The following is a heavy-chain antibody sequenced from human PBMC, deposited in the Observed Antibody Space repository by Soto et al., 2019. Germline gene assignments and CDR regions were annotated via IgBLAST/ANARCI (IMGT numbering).Heavy chain of an antibody. Sequence: GSLKICCKGSGDTFTSYWISWVRQMPGKGLEWMGKIDPSDSYTNYSPSFQGHVTISADKSVNTAYLQWRSLKASDTAVYYCARHEVANWVDPWGQGTLVTVSS. V-gene: IGHV5-10-1*01. CDR1: GDTFTSYW. J-gene: IGHJ5*02. CDR3: ARHEVANWVDP. CDR2: IDPSDSYT.